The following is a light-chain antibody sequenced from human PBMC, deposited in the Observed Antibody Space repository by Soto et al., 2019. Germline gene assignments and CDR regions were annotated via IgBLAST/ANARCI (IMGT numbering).Light chain of an antibody. CDR2: DAS. Sequence: ILMTQSPATLSVSPGERATLSCRASQSVSNNFAWYQQKPGQAPRLLIYDASTRATGIPAMFSGSGSGTELTLTLSCLQSEDFVVYYCQQDNNWPPWTFGHGTKVEIK. J-gene: IGKJ1*01. V-gene: IGKV3-15*01. CDR1: QSVSNN. CDR3: QQDNNWPPWT.